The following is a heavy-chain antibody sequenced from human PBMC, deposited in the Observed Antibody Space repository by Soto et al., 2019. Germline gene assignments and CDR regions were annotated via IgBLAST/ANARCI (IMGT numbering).Heavy chain of an antibody. J-gene: IGHJ3*02. CDR1: GYSFTSYW. CDR2: IYPGDSDT. V-gene: IGHV5-51*01. Sequence: GESLKISCKGSGYSFTSYWIGWVRQMPGKGLEWMGIIYPGDSDTRYSPSFQGQVTISADKSISPAYLQWSSLKASDTAMYYCARRGRTTVTYVGAFDIWGQGTMVTVSS. D-gene: IGHD4-17*01. CDR3: ARRGRTTVTYVGAFDI.